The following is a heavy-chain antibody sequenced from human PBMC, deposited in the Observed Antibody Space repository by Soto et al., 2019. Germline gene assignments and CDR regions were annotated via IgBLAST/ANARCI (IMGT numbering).Heavy chain of an antibody. V-gene: IGHV3-23*01. CDR3: AKRKEQQLVLWFDP. CDR1: GFTFSSYA. D-gene: IGHD6-13*01. J-gene: IGHJ5*02. CDR2: ISGSGGST. Sequence: GGSLRLSCAASGFTFSSYAMIWVRQAPGKGLEWVSAISGSGGSTYYADSVKGRFTISRDNSKNTLYLQMNSLRAEDTAVYYCAKRKEQQLVLWFDPWGQGTLVTVSS.